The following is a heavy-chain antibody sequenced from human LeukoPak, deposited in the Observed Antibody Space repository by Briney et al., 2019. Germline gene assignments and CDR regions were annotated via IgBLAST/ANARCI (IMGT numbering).Heavy chain of an antibody. V-gene: IGHV4-39*07. CDR3: ARGYCSGGSCYSYYYYNYMDV. Sequence: PSETLSLTCTVSGGSISSSSYYWGWIRQPPGKGLEWIGSIHYSGSANYNPSLKSRVTISVDTSKNQFSLKLSSVTAADTAVYYCARGYCSGGSCYSYYYYNYMDVWGKGTTVTVSS. CDR1: GGSISSSSYY. D-gene: IGHD2-15*01. J-gene: IGHJ6*03. CDR2: IHYSGSA.